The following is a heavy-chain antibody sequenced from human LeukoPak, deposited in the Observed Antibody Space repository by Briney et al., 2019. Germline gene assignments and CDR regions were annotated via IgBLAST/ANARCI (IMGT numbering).Heavy chain of an antibody. CDR1: GGSVSSNNW. Sequence: SETLSLTCAVSGGSVSSNNWWSWVRQAPEKGLEWIGCIYYSGSTNYNPSVKSRVTISVDTSKNQFSLKLTSVTAADTAVYYCARSPGGGYKNYFDYWGQGTLVTVSS. D-gene: IGHD5-24*01. CDR2: IYYSGST. V-gene: IGHV4-4*02. J-gene: IGHJ4*02. CDR3: ARSPGGGYKNYFDY.